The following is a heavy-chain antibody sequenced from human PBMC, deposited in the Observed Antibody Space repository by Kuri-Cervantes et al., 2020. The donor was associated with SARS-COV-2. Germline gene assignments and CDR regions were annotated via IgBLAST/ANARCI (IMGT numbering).Heavy chain of an antibody. CDR3: ASGLYYGSGSRGVDV. V-gene: IGHV4-34*01. D-gene: IGHD3-10*01. CDR1: GGSFSGYY. Sequence: LSLTCAVYGGSFSGYYWSWIRQPPGKGLEWIGEINHSGSTNYNPSLKSRVTISVDTSKNQFSLKLSSVTAADTAVYYCASGLYYGSGSRGVDVWGQGTTVTVSS. J-gene: IGHJ6*02. CDR2: INHSGST.